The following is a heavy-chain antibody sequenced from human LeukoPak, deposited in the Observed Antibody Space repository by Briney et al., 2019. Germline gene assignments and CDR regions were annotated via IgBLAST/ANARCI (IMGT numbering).Heavy chain of an antibody. Sequence: ASVKVSCKVSGYSLIEVAMHWVRQAPGQGLEWMGWISAYNGNTNYAQKLQGRVTMTTDTSTSTAYMELRSLRSDDTAVYYCARVGYYDFWSGPTKYYYYMDVWGKGTTVTVSS. J-gene: IGHJ6*03. CDR3: ARVGYYDFWSGPTKYYYYMDV. D-gene: IGHD3-3*01. V-gene: IGHV1-18*01. CDR2: ISAYNGNT. CDR1: GYSLIEVA.